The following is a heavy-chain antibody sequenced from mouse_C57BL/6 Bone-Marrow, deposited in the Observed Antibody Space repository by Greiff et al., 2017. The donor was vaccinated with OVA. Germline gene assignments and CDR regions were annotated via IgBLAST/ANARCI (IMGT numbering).Heavy chain of an antibody. Sequence: QVQLQQSGAELVRPGASVKLSCKASGYTFTDYYINWVKQRPGQGLEWIARIYPGSGNTYYNEKFKGKATLTAEKSSSTAYMQLSSLTSEDSAVYFCARGAIYYYGSSYWYFDVWGTGTTVTVSS. D-gene: IGHD1-1*01. CDR2: IYPGSGNT. J-gene: IGHJ1*03. CDR3: ARGAIYYYGSSYWYFDV. CDR1: GYTFTDYY. V-gene: IGHV1-76*01.